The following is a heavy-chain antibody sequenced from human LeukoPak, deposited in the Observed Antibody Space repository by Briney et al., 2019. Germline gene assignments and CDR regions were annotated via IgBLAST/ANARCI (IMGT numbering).Heavy chain of an antibody. CDR3: AREGPVAGP. Sequence: SETLSLTCTVSGASISSFYWSWLRQPARKGLQWIGRIHTSGSANYNPSLKSRVTMSVDTSKKQFSLTLTSVTAADTAVYYCAREGPVAGPWGQGTLVTVSS. J-gene: IGHJ5*02. V-gene: IGHV4-4*07. D-gene: IGHD6-13*01. CDR1: GASISSFY. CDR2: IHTSGSA.